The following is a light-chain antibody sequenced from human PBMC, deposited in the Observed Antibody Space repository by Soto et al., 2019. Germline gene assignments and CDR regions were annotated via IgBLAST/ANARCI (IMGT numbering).Light chain of an antibody. V-gene: IGKV1-39*01. J-gene: IGKJ1*01. CDR2: AAS. CDR3: QQSGDTPPWT. Sequence: DIQMTQSPSPLSASVGDRVIITCRASQSIRKYLNWYQHKPGKVPTLLTYAASSLQSGVPSRFSGSGSGTEFTLTITSLQPEDFATYYCQQSGDTPPWTFGQGTKVDIK. CDR1: QSIRKY.